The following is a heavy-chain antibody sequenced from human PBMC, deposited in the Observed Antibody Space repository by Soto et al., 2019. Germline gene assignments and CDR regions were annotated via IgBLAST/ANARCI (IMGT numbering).Heavy chain of an antibody. D-gene: IGHD3-9*01. Sequence: PGGSLRLSCTASGFTFDDYTMHWVRQAPGKGLEWVSLISWDVGSTYYADSVKGRFTISRDNSKNSLYLQMNSLRTEDTALYYCAKGNVLRYFDWSAYGMDVWGQGTRVTVSS. V-gene: IGHV3-43*01. CDR1: GFTFDDYT. J-gene: IGHJ6*02. CDR2: ISWDVGST. CDR3: AKGNVLRYFDWSAYGMDV.